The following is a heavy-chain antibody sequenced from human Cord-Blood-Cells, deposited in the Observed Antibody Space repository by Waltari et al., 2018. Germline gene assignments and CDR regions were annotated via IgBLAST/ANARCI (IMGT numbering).Heavy chain of an antibody. CDR2: INHSGST. V-gene: IGHV4-34*01. CDR3: ARVGLGYSSSWKAEKDY. D-gene: IGHD6-13*01. Sequence: QVQLQQWGAGLLKPSENLSLTCPVYGGSFSGYLWTLIRPPPGKGLEWIGEINHSGSTNYNPSLKSRVTISVDTSKNQFSLKLSSVTAADTAVYYCARVGLGYSSSWKAEKDYWGQGTLVTVSS. CDR1: GGSFSGYL. J-gene: IGHJ4*02.